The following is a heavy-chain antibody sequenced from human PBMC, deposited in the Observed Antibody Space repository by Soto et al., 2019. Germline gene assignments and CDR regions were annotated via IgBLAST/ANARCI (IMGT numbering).Heavy chain of an antibody. CDR2: IIPIFGTA. D-gene: IGHD3-22*01. Sequence: ASVKVSCKASGGTFSSYAISWVRQAPGQGLEWMGGIIPIFGTANYAQKFQGRVTITADESTSTAYMELSSLRSEDTAVYYCASESRGDYYDSSGYSPPGYWGHGTPVTVSS. CDR3: ASESRGDYYDSSGYSPPGY. V-gene: IGHV1-69*13. CDR1: GGTFSSYA. J-gene: IGHJ4*01.